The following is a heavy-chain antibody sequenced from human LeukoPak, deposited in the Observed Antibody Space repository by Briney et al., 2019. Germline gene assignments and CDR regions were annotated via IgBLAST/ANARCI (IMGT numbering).Heavy chain of an antibody. D-gene: IGHD3-22*01. Sequence: GGSLRLSCAASGFTFSSYAMSWVRQAPGKGLEWVSAISGSGGSTYYADSVKGRFTISRDNAKNSLFLQMNSLRAEDTAVYYCARELMGLTIIVVVNPIDYWGQGTLVTVSS. CDR1: GFTFSSYA. CDR3: ARELMGLTIIVVVNPIDY. CDR2: ISGSGGST. V-gene: IGHV3-23*01. J-gene: IGHJ4*02.